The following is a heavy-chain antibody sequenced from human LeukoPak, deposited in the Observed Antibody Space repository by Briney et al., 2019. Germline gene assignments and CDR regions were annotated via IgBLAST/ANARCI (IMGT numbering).Heavy chain of an antibody. CDR1: GGTFSSYA. CDR2: IIPIFGTA. J-gene: IGHJ4*02. V-gene: IGHV1-69*13. CDR3: ARVGYYYDSSGYFY. Sequence: SVKVSCKASGGTFSSYAISWVRQAPGQGLEWMGGIIPIFGTANYAQKFQGRVTITADESTSTAYMELSSLRSEDTAVYYCARVGYYYDSSGYFYWGQGTLVTVSS. D-gene: IGHD3-22*01.